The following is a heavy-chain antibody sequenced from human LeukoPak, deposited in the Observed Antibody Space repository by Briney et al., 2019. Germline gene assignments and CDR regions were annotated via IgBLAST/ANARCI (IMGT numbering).Heavy chain of an antibody. Sequence: PGGSLRLSCAASGFTSSGYWMSWVRQAPGKGLEWVANIKRDGSEKYYVDSVKGRFTIPRDNAKNSLYLQMNSLRVEDTAAYYCARESLVFGYSFDSWGQGTLVTVSS. J-gene: IGHJ4*02. V-gene: IGHV3-7*01. CDR1: GFTSSGYW. CDR2: IKRDGSEK. CDR3: ARESLVFGYSFDS. D-gene: IGHD5-24*01.